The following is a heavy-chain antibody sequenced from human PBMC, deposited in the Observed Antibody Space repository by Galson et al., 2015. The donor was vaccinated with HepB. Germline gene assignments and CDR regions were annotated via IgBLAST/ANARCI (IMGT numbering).Heavy chain of an antibody. V-gene: IGHV1-46*03. J-gene: IGHJ3*02. CDR3: ARVTADYGDYVGTFDI. CDR1: GYTFTSYY. D-gene: IGHD4-17*01. CDR2: INPSGGST. Sequence: SVKVSCKASGYTFTSYYMHWVRQAPGQGLEWMGIINPSGGSTSYAQKFQGRVTMTRDTSTSTVYMELSSLRSEDTAVYYCARVTADYGDYVGTFDIWGQGTMVTVSS.